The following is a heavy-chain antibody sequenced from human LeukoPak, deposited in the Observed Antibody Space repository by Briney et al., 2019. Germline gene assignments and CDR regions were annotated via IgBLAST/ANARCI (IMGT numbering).Heavy chain of an antibody. Sequence: GGSLRLSCAASGFTFSTYAMNWVRQAPGKGPEWVSVIVGNGGGIHYADSVKGRFTISRDNAKNTLYLQMNSLRAEDSAVYYCAKDRIPDGKYSIDFWGQGTPVTVSS. CDR1: GFTFSTYA. CDR2: IVGNGGGI. D-gene: IGHD2/OR15-2a*01. V-gene: IGHV3-23*01. J-gene: IGHJ4*02. CDR3: AKDRIPDGKYSIDF.